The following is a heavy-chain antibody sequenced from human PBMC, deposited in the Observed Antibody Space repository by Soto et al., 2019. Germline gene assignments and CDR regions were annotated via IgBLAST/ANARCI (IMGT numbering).Heavy chain of an antibody. CDR1: GYTFTSYY. V-gene: IGHV1-46*01. CDR3: ARVNGYCSGGSCYSVWFDP. J-gene: IGHJ5*02. D-gene: IGHD2-15*01. CDR2: INPSGGST. Sequence: ASVKVSCKASGYTFTSYYMHWVRQAPGQGLEWMGIINPSGGSTSYAQKFQGRVTMTRDTSTSTVYMELSSLRSEDTAVYYCARVNGYCSGGSCYSVWFDPWGQGTLVTVSS.